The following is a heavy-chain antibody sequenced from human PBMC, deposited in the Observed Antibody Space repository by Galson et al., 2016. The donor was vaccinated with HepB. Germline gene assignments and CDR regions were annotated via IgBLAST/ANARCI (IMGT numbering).Heavy chain of an antibody. CDR1: GFTFDNYA. J-gene: IGHJ4*02. Sequence: SLRLSCAASGFTFDNYAMHWVRQAPGKGLEWVSGISWNSGSIGHADSVKGRFATSRDNAKNSLYLQMNSLRADDTALYYCAALLGEALHYWGQGTLVTVSS. CDR3: AALLGEALHY. D-gene: IGHD3-16*01. V-gene: IGHV3-9*01. CDR2: ISWNSGSI.